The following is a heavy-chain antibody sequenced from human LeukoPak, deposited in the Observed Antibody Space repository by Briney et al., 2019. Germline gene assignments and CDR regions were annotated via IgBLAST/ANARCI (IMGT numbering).Heavy chain of an antibody. D-gene: IGHD4-17*01. J-gene: IGHJ5*02. V-gene: IGHV4-30-4*01. CDR2: IYYSGST. CDR3: ARRPHDHGDWGRFDP. CDR1: VGSISSGDYY. Sequence: SETLSLTCTVSVGSISSGDYYWGWIRQPPGKGLEWIGYIYYSGSTYYNPSLKSRVTISVDTSKNQFSLKLSSVTAADTAVYYCARRPHDHGDWGRFDPWGQGTLVTVSS.